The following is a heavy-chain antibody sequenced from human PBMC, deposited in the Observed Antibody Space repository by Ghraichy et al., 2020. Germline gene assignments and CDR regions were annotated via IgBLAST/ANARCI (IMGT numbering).Heavy chain of an antibody. CDR1: GGSISSSSYY. D-gene: IGHD4-11*01. Sequence: SETLSLTCTVSGGSISSSSYYWGWIRQPPGKGLEWIGSIYYSGSTYYNPSLKSRVTISVDTSKNQFSLKLSSVTAADTAVYYCASQLTTVTTLPRNAFDIWGQGTMVTVSS. CDR2: IYYSGST. V-gene: IGHV4-39*01. J-gene: IGHJ3*02. CDR3: ASQLTTVTTLPRNAFDI.